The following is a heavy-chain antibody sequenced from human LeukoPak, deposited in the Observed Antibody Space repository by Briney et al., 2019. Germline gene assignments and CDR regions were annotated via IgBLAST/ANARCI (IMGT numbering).Heavy chain of an antibody. D-gene: IGHD2-15*01. CDR3: ARGVMGVAAPPLDH. Sequence: GASVTVSCQSSGYTFSGYYMHWQRQAPGQGLEWMGWINPKNGGTIYAQTFQGRVTMTGDTSISTAYMDLSRLTSDDTAVYYCARGVMGVAAPPLDHWGQGTLVTVSS. CDR2: INPKNGGT. CDR1: GYTFSGYY. V-gene: IGHV1-2*02. J-gene: IGHJ4*02.